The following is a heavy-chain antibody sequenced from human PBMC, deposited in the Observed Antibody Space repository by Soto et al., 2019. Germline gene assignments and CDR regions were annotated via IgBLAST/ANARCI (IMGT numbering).Heavy chain of an antibody. CDR3: AKGDYGSGSYFIDY. V-gene: IGHV3-23*01. J-gene: IGHJ4*02. D-gene: IGHD3-10*01. CDR2: ISGSGGST. CDR1: GFTFSSYA. Sequence: EVQLLESGGGLVQPGGTLRLSCAASGFTFSSYAMSWVRQAPGKGLEWVSAISGSGGSTYYADSVKGRFTISRDNSKNTLYLQMNSLRAEDTAVYYCAKGDYGSGSYFIDYWGQGTLVTVSS.